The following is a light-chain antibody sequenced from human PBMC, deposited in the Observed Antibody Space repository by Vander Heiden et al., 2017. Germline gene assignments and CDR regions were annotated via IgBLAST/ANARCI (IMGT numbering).Light chain of an antibody. J-gene: IGKJ3*01. Sequence: DIQITQFPSSVSASVGDRVPITCRASQAITSWLDWYQQRQGKAPKLLIYGASSLQSGVPARFSGSGSGTDFTLTISSLQPEDVATYYCKQANSFPFTFGPGTKVDIK. V-gene: IGKV1-12*01. CDR2: GAS. CDR3: KQANSFPFT. CDR1: QAITSW.